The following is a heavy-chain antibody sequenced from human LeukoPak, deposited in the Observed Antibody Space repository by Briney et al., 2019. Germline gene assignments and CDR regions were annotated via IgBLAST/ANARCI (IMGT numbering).Heavy chain of an antibody. D-gene: IGHD3-22*01. CDR1: GYTFTGYY. CDR3: AREFPQYYYDSSGYNNWFDP. CDR2: INPNSGGT. V-gene: IGHV1-2*02. Sequence: GASVKVSCKASGYTFTGYYMHWVRQAPGQGPEWMGWINPNSGGTNYAQKFQGRVTMTRDTSISTAYMELSRLRSDDTAVYYCAREFPQYYYDSSGYNNWFDPWGQGTLVTVSS. J-gene: IGHJ5*02.